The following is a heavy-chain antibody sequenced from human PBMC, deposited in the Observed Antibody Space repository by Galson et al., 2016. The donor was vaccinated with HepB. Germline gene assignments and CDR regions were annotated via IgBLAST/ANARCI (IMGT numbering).Heavy chain of an antibody. CDR2: ISSGSSTK. V-gene: IGHV3-48*01. D-gene: IGHD6-19*01. Sequence: SLRLSCAASGFTFSTYSMNWVRQAPGKGLEWVSYISSGSSTKYYADSVKGRFTISRDNAKHSLYLQMSSLRVEDTAVYYCAGDQWTNSFDIWGQGTMVTVSS. J-gene: IGHJ3*02. CDR1: GFTFSTYS. CDR3: AGDQWTNSFDI.